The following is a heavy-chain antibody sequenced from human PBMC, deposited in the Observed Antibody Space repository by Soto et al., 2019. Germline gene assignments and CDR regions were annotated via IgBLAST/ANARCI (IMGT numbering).Heavy chain of an antibody. CDR2: ISGSGGST. D-gene: IGHD2-2*01. V-gene: IGHV3-23*01. Sequence: EVQLLESGGGLVQPGGSLRLSCAASGFTFSSYAMSWVRQAPGKGLEWVSAISGSGGSTYYADSVKGRFTISRDNSKNMLYLQMNSLRAEDTAVYYCAKGSVVVPAAMSDYWGQGTLVTVSS. CDR3: AKGSVVVPAAMSDY. J-gene: IGHJ4*02. CDR1: GFTFSSYA.